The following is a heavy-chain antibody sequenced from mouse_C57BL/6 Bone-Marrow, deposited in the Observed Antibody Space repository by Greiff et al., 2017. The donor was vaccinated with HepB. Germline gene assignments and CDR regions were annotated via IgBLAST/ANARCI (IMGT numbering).Heavy chain of an antibody. V-gene: IGHV5-17*01. Sequence: EVMLVESGGGLVKPGGSLKLSCAASGFTFSDYGMHWVRQAPEKGLEWVAYISSGSSTIYYADTVKGRFTISRDNAKNTLFLQMTSLRSEDTAMYYCARPSIAPYYYAMDYWGQGTSVTVSS. CDR2: ISSGSSTI. J-gene: IGHJ4*01. D-gene: IGHD2-12*01. CDR3: ARPSIAPYYYAMDY. CDR1: GFTFSDYG.